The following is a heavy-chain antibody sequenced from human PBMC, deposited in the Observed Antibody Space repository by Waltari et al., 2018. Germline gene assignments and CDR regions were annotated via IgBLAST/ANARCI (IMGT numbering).Heavy chain of an antibody. Sequence: EVQLLESGGGLVQPGGSLRLSCAASGFTFSSYAMSWVLQAPGRGLGWVSASSGSGGSTYYAHPVKGRFTISRDNSKNTLYLQMNSLRAEDTAVYYCAKCEEWLVPAAFDYWGQGTLVTVSS. CDR1: GFTFSSYA. D-gene: IGHD6-19*01. J-gene: IGHJ4*02. V-gene: IGHV3-23*01. CDR2: SSGSGGST. CDR3: AKCEEWLVPAAFDY.